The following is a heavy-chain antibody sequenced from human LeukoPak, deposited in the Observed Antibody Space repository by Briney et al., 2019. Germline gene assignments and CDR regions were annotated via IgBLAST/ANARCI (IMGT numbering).Heavy chain of an antibody. J-gene: IGHJ4*02. CDR2: IWFDGGNK. CDR1: GFTFSSYG. CDR3: ARDQVVPGF. D-gene: IGHD3-22*01. Sequence: GRSLRLSCVASGFTFSSYGMHWVRQAPGKGLEWVAVIWFDGGNKYYADSVRGRFTISRDNSKNTLYLQMNSLRAEDTAVYYCARDQVVPGFWGQGTLVTVSS. V-gene: IGHV3-33*01.